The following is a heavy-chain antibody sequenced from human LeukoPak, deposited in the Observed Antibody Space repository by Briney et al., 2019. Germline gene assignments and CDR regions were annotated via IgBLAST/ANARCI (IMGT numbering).Heavy chain of an antibody. V-gene: IGHV3-33*01. CDR2: IWYDGSNK. J-gene: IGHJ3*02. CDR3: ARDVRDGYKPANAFDI. Sequence: GGSLRLSCAASGFTFSSYGMHWVRPAPGKGVEWVAVIWYDGSNKYYADSVKVRFTISRDNSKNTLYLQMNSLRAEDTAVYYCARDVRDGYKPANAFDIWGQGTMVTVSS. D-gene: IGHD5-24*01. CDR1: GFTFSSYG.